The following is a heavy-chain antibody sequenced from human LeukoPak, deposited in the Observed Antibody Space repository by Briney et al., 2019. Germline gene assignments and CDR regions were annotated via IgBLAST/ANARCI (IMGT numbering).Heavy chain of an antibody. CDR3: AKATGTLGN. J-gene: IGHJ4*02. CDR1: GFTFSSYA. CDR2: ISGSGGST. V-gene: IGHV3-23*01. D-gene: IGHD1-1*01. Sequence: SGGSLRLSCAASGFTFSSYAMNWVRQAPGKGLEWVSAISGSGGSTFYADSVKGRFTISRDNSKNTLYLQMNSLTAEDTAIYYCAKATGTLGNWGQGTLVTVSS.